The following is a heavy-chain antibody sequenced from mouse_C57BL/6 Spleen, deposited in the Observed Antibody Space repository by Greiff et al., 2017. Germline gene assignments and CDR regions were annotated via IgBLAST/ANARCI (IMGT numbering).Heavy chain of an antibody. D-gene: IGHD1-1*01. CDR3: ARRTTVGFDY. CDR1: GYTFTSYW. Sequence: QVQLQQPGAELVMPGASVKLSCKASGYTFTSYWMHWVKQRPGQGLEWIGEIDPSDSYTNYNQKFKGKSTLTVDKSSSTAYMQLSSLTSEDSAVYYCARRTTVGFDYWGQGTTRTVSS. J-gene: IGHJ2*01. CDR2: IDPSDSYT. V-gene: IGHV1-69*01.